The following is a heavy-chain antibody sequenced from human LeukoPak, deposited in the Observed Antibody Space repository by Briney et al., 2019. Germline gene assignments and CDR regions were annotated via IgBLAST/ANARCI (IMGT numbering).Heavy chain of an antibody. CDR2: MNPNSGNT. J-gene: IGHJ6*03. CDR1: GYTFTSYD. V-gene: IGHV1-8*01. D-gene: IGHD3-10*01. Sequence: ASVKVSCKASGYTFTSYDINWVRQATGQGLEWMGWMNPNSGNTGYAQKFQGRVTMTRNTSISIAYMELSSLRSEDTAVYYCASAYYGSGNTQWSGYYYMDVWGKGTTVTVSS. CDR3: ASAYYGSGNTQWSGYYYMDV.